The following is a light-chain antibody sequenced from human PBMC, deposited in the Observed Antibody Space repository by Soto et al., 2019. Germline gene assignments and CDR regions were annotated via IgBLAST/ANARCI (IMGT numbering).Light chain of an antibody. CDR3: SSYADSDTLYV. CDR1: SSDVGAYNY. V-gene: IGLV2-14*01. J-gene: IGLJ1*01. Sequence: QSSLPDPASLSGSPGQSITISCTGTSSDVGAYNYVSWYQQHPGKAPTLLIFEVSSRPSGVSNRFSGSKSGSTASLTISGLQAEDEADYYCSSYADSDTLYVVGTGTKVTVL. CDR2: EVS.